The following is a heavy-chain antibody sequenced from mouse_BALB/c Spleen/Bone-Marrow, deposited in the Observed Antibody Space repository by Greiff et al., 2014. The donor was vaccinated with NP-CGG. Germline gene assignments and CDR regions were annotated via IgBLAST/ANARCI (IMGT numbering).Heavy chain of an antibody. V-gene: IGHV2-2*02. CDR3: ARNHRGYYFDY. J-gene: IGHJ2*01. CDR1: GFSLTTYG. D-gene: IGHD3-1*01. CDR2: IWTGGNT. Sequence: QVQLQQSGPGLVQPSQSLPITCTVSGFSLTTYGVHWVRQSPGKGLEWLGVIWTGGNTDYNAAFVSRLNISKDNSKSQVFFEMNSLQTNDTAIYYCARNHRGYYFDYWGQGTTLTVSS.